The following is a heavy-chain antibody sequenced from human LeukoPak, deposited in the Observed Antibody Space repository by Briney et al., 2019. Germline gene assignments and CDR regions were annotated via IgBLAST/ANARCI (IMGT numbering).Heavy chain of an antibody. Sequence: GGSLRLSCAASGFTVSSTYMSWRRQAPGKGLGRVSFIYSNGNTDYADSVKGRYTISRDNSKSTLYLQMNSLRAEDTAVYYCVRDADYGSGSYRDYWGQGTLVTVSS. D-gene: IGHD3-10*01. CDR1: GFTVSSTY. J-gene: IGHJ4*02. CDR3: VRDADYGSGSYRDY. CDR2: IYSNGNT. V-gene: IGHV3-53*01.